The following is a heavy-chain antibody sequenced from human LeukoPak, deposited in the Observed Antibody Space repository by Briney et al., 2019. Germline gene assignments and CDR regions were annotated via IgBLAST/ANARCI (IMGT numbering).Heavy chain of an antibody. J-gene: IGHJ4*02. D-gene: IGHD2-21*02. V-gene: IGHV1-2*06. CDR3: ARDYCGGDCFPDY. Sequence: ASVKVSCKASGYTFTGYYVHWVRQAPGQGLEWMGRINPSSGDTNYAQKFQGRVTMTRDTSISTAYMELSRLRSDDTAVYYCARDYCGGDCFPDYWDQGTLVTVSS. CDR1: GYTFTGYY. CDR2: INPSSGDT.